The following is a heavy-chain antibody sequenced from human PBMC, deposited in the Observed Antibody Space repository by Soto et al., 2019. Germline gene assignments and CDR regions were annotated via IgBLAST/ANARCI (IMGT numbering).Heavy chain of an antibody. CDR1: GYSFTSYW. D-gene: IGHD2-2*01. V-gene: IGHV5-10-1*01. CDR3: ARTQLTRYCSFSCCSYYYYGIYV. CDR2: IDPSDSYT. Sequence: GESLKNSWKGSGYSFTSYWISWVRQMPGKGLEWMGRIDPSDSYTNYSPSFQGHVTISADKSISTAYLQWSSLKASDTAMYYCARTQLTRYCSFSCCSYYYYGIYVFGLGATVPVS. J-gene: IGHJ6*02.